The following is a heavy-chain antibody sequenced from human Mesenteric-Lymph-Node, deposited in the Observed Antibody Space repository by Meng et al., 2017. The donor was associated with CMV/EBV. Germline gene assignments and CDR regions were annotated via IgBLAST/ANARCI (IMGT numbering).Heavy chain of an antibody. V-gene: IGHV3-21*01. J-gene: IGHJ4*02. CDR3: ARGYSGSYYMQY. Sequence: GESLKISCAASGFTFSSYSMNWVRQAPGKGLEWVSSISSSSSYIYYADSVKGRFTISRDNAKNSLYLQMNSLRAEDTAVYYCARGYSGSYYMQYWGQGTLVTVSS. CDR1: GFTFSSYS. CDR2: ISSSSSYI. D-gene: IGHD1-26*01.